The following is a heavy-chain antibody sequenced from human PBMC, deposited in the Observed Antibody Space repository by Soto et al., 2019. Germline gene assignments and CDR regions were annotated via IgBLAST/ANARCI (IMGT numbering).Heavy chain of an antibody. CDR1: GGSISSGDYY. V-gene: IGHV4-61*08. CDR3: ARRSDYGDYWVEENWFDP. Sequence: SETLSLTCTVSGGSISSGDYYWSWIRQPPGKGLEWIGYIYYSGSTNYNPSLKSRVTISVDTSKNQFSLKLSSVTAADTAVYYCARRSDYGDYWVEENWFDPWGQGTLVTVSS. D-gene: IGHD4-17*01. J-gene: IGHJ5*02. CDR2: IYYSGST.